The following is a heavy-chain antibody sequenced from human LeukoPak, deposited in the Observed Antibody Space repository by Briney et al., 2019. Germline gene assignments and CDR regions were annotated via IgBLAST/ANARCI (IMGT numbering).Heavy chain of an antibody. D-gene: IGHD5-18*01. J-gene: IGHJ4*02. CDR3: ARSDTAMGFDY. Sequence: ASVKVSCKASGGTFSSYAISWVRQAPGQRLEWMGWINAGNGNTKYSQKFQGRVTITRDTSASTAYMELSSLRSDDTAVYYCARSDTAMGFDYWGQGTLVTVSS. V-gene: IGHV1-3*01. CDR1: GGTFSSYA. CDR2: INAGNGNT.